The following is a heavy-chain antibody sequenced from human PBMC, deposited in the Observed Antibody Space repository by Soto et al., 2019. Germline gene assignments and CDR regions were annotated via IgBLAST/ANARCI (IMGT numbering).Heavy chain of an antibody. J-gene: IGHJ2*01. V-gene: IGHV1-69*12. CDR1: GGTFSSYA. CDR2: IIPIFGTA. CDR3: ASQQHTVTNKHWYFDL. D-gene: IGHD4-17*01. Sequence: QVQLVQSGAEVKKPGSSVKVSCKASGGTFSSYAISWVRQAPGQGLEWMGGIIPIFGTANYAQKFQGRVTITADESTSTAYMELSSLRTEDTAVYYCASQQHTVTNKHWYFDLWGRGTLVTVSS.